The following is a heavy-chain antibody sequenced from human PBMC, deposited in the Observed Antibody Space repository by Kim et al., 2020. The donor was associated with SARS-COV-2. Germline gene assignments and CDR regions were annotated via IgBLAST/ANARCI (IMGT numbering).Heavy chain of an antibody. CDR2: IYYSAST. J-gene: IGHJ4*02. CDR3: ARDYYDSSGYDY. V-gene: IGHV4-39*07. D-gene: IGHD3-22*01. Sequence: SETLSLTCTVSGGSISSSSYYWGWIRPPPGQGLEWIGSIYYSASTYYNPSLKSRVTISVDTSKNQFSLKLSSVTAADTDVYYCARDYYDSSGYDYWGQGTLVTVSS. CDR1: GGSISSSSYY.